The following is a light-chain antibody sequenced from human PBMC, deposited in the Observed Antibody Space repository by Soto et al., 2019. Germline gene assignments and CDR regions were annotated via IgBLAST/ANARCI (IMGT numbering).Light chain of an antibody. Sequence: EIVMTQSPATLSVSPGERATLSCRASQSVSSNLAWYRQKPGQAPRLLIYGASTRATGIPARFRGSGSGTEFALTISSLRSEDFAVYYCQQYNNWPRTFGQGTKVESK. J-gene: IGKJ1*01. CDR2: GAS. CDR3: QQYNNWPRT. V-gene: IGKV3-15*01. CDR1: QSVSSN.